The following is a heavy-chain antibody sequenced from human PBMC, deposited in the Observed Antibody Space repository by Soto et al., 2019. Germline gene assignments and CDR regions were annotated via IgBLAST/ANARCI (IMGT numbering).Heavy chain of an antibody. Sequence: EVQLVESGGGLVKPGGSLRLSCAASGFNFNSYTINWVRQAPGKRLEWLASISSSGYIFSTDSVRGRFTISRDNDNNSVYMQINSLTAEDTAVYFCARDCSGSSCYPGMDVWGQGNTATVSS. V-gene: IGHV3-21*01. J-gene: IGHJ6*02. CDR2: ISSSGYI. D-gene: IGHD2-15*01. CDR3: ARDCSGSSCYPGMDV. CDR1: GFNFNSYT.